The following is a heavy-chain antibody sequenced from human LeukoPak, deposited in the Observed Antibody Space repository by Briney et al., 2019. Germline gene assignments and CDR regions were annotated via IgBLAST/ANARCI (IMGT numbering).Heavy chain of an antibody. V-gene: IGHV3-53*01. J-gene: IGHJ3*02. CDR2: IYSGGST. D-gene: IGHD2-2*02. Sequence: GGSLRLSCAASGFTVSSNYMRWVRQAPGKGLEWVSLIYSGGSTYYADSVKGRFTISRDNSKNTLYLQMNSLRVDDTAVYYCTRLPENSYIFDIWGQGTMVTVSS. CDR3: TRLPENSYIFDI. CDR1: GFTVSSNY.